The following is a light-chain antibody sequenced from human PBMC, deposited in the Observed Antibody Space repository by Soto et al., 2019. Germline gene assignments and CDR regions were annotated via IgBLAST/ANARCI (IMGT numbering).Light chain of an antibody. Sequence: QSVLTQPASVSGSPRQSITISCTGTSSDVGGYNYVSWYQQHPGKVPKLMIYDVSNRPSGVSNRFSGSKSGNTASLTISGLQAEDEADYYCSSYTSSSTDVFGTGTKVTVL. J-gene: IGLJ1*01. CDR2: DVS. CDR3: SSYTSSSTDV. V-gene: IGLV2-14*01. CDR1: SSDVGGYNY.